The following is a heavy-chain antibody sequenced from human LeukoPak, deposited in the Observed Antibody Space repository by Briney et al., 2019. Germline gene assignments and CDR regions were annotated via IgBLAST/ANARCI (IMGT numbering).Heavy chain of an antibody. CDR1: GFTFSTYA. Sequence: KPGGSLRLACAASGFTFSTYAMSWVRQAAGKGLEWVSGISGSGGSTYYADCVKGRFTISRDNSKSSLYLQINSLTAEDTAVYYCAKDAKLGMATMYSFDTWGQGTMVTASS. CDR3: AKDAKLGMATMYSFDT. J-gene: IGHJ3*02. CDR2: ISGSGGST. V-gene: IGHV3-23*01. D-gene: IGHD5-24*01.